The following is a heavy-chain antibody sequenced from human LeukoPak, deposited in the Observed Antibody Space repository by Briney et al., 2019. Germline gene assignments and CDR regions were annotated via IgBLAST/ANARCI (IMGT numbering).Heavy chain of an antibody. CDR3: ARRHIAAASTLEY. Sequence: PSETLSLTCNVSGGTISSYHWSWIRQPPGKGLEWIGFIYSTGSTNYNPSLKSRVTISVDTSKNRFSLKLTSVTAADTAVYYCARRHIAAASTLEYWGQGPLVTVSS. CDR1: GGTISSYH. J-gene: IGHJ4*02. V-gene: IGHV4-59*01. CDR2: IYSTGST. D-gene: IGHD6-13*01.